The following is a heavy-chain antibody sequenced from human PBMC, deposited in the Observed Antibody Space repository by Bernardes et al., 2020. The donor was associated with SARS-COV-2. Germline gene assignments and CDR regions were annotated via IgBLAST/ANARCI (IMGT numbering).Heavy chain of an antibody. CDR2: ISASNGNT. J-gene: IGHJ4*02. V-gene: IGHV1-18*01. D-gene: IGHD6-13*01. Sequence: ASVKVSCKASGYTFTSYGISWVRQAPGQGLEWMGCISASNGNTNYAQKLQGRVTMTTDTSTSTAYMELRSLRSDDTAVYYCARDPIAAAGSTFDYWGQGTLVSVSA. CDR3: ARDPIAAAGSTFDY. CDR1: GYTFTSYG.